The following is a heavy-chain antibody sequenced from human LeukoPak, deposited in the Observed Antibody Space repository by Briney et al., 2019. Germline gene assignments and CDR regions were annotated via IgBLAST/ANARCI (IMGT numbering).Heavy chain of an antibody. V-gene: IGHV4-39*01. CDR3: ARQLIHYYDSSGFDAFDI. CDR1: GGSISSSSYY. J-gene: IGHJ3*02. CDR2: IYYSGST. Sequence: SETLSLTCTVSGGSISSSSYYWGWIRQPPGKGLDWIGSIYYSGSTYYNPSLKSRVTISVDTSKNQFSLKLSSVTAADTAVYYCARQLIHYYDSSGFDAFDIWGQGTMVTVSS. D-gene: IGHD3-22*01.